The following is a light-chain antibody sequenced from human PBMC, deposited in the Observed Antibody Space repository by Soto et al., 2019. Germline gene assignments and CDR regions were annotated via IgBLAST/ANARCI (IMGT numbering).Light chain of an antibody. CDR2: GVS. CDR1: SSDVGSYNL. V-gene: IGLV2-23*02. J-gene: IGLJ1*01. Sequence: QSALTQPASVSGSPGQSITISCTGTSSDVGSYNLVSWYQQHPGKAPKLMIYGVSKRPSGVSNRFSGSKSGNTASLTIYGLQAEDEADYFCCSYAGSSTYVFGTGTKLTVL. CDR3: CSYAGSSTYV.